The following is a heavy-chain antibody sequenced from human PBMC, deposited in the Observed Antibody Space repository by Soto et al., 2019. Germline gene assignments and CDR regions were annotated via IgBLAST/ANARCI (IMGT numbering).Heavy chain of an antibody. CDR1: GYSFTNYW. J-gene: IGHJ3*02. CDR2: IYPPDSDT. V-gene: IGHV5-51*01. Sequence: GESVKISCKGSGYSFTNYWIGWVRQKPGKGLEWMGIIYPPDSDTRYSPSFEGQVTISADKSITTAYLQWSSLRASDTAMYYCARKGQWLAKVFDIWGQGTMVTV. CDR3: ARKGQWLAKVFDI. D-gene: IGHD6-19*01.